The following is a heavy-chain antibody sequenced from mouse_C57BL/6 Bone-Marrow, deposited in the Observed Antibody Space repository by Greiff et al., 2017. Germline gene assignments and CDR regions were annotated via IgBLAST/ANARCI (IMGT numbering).Heavy chain of an antibody. CDR3: ARELVTTGAY. CDR2: ISYDGSN. D-gene: IGHD2-2*01. Sequence: DVKLQESGPGLVKPSQSLSLTCSVTGYSITSGYYWNWIRQFPGNKLEWMGYISYDGSNNYNPSLKNRISITRDTSKNQFFLKLNSVTTEDTATYYCARELVTTGAYWGQGTLVTVSA. CDR1: GYSITSGYY. V-gene: IGHV3-6*01. J-gene: IGHJ3*01.